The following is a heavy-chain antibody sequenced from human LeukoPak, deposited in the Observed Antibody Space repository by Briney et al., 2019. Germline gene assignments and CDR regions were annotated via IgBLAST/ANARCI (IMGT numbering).Heavy chain of an antibody. D-gene: IGHD6-6*01. Sequence: SETLSLTCTVSSGSISSYYWSWIRQPPGKGLEWIGYIYYSGSTNYNPSLKSRVTISVDTSKNQFSLKLSSVTAADTAVYYCAREGASSSYGMDVWGQGTTVTVSS. J-gene: IGHJ6*02. CDR1: SGSISSYY. CDR3: AREGASSSYGMDV. V-gene: IGHV4-59*01. CDR2: IYYSGST.